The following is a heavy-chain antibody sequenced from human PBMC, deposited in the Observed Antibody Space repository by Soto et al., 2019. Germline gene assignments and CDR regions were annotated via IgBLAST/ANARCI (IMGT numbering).Heavy chain of an antibody. CDR3: ARLGEYYQSLDP. CDR1: CGSISSYY. V-gene: IGHV4-59*08. J-gene: IGHJ5*02. CDR2: IYYSGTT. D-gene: IGHD2-2*01. Sequence: SETLSLTCTVSCGSISSYYWSWIRQPPGRGLEWIGYIYYSGTTTYNPSLKSRVAISLETSKSQFSLRLSSVTASDTAVYYCARLGEYYQSLDPWGQGTLVTVSS.